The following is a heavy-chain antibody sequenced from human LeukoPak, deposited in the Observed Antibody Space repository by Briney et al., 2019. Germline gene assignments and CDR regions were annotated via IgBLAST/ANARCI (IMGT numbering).Heavy chain of an antibody. D-gene: IGHD3-3*01. CDR2: IYTSGST. CDR3: ARKKVSNSDYDFWSGYSL. CDR1: GGSISSGSYY. J-gene: IGHJ4*02. Sequence: SETLSLTCTVSGGSISSGSYYWSWIRQPAGKGLEWIGRIYTSGSTNYNPSLKSRVTISVDTSKNQFSLKLSSVTAADTAVYYCARKKVSNSDYDFWSGYSLWGQGTLVTVSS. V-gene: IGHV4-61*02.